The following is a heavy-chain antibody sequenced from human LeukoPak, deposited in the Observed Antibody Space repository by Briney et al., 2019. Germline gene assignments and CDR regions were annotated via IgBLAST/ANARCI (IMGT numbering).Heavy chain of an antibody. CDR1: GFYFRSYA. CDR3: AKLRGYIYGEVDS. J-gene: IGHJ5*01. V-gene: IGHV3-23*01. D-gene: IGHD5-12*01. CDR2: ISGSNDKT. Sequence: AGGSLRLSCVASGFYFRSYAMGRVRQAPGKGLEWVSGISGSNDKTYDADSVKGRFTISRGNPENTLYLQMNSLRAEDSAVYYCAKLRGYIYGEVDSWGQGTLVTVSS.